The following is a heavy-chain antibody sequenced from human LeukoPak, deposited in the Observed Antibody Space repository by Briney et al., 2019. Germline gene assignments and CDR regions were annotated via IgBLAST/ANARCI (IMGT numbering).Heavy chain of an antibody. CDR1: GGSMSPDH. Sequence: SETLSLTCTVSGGSMSPDHWGWIRQPPGKGPEWTGYIYYSGSTNYNPSLNSRVTISVDTSKNQFSLRLSSVTAADTAIYYCARAVSGRFDYWGQGTLVTVSS. CDR2: IYYSGST. D-gene: IGHD6-19*01. J-gene: IGHJ4*02. V-gene: IGHV4-59*08. CDR3: ARAVSGRFDY.